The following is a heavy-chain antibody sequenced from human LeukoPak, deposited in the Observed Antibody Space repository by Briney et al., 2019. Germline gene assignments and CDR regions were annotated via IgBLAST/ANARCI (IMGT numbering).Heavy chain of an antibody. D-gene: IGHD3-3*01. J-gene: IGHJ4*02. CDR3: ATGSGHYYDR. V-gene: IGHV3-33*01. Sequence: GTSLRLSCTTSGFTFSSYYMHWLRQAPGKGLEWVAVVHDDGDTKYYVDSVKGRFTISRDNSKNTLYLQMSTLRDEDTAIYYCATGSGHYYDRWGQGTLVTVSS. CDR1: GFTFSSYY. CDR2: VHDDGDTK.